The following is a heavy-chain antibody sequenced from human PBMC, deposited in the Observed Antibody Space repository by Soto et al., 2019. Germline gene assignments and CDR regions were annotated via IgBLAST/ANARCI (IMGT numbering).Heavy chain of an antibody. Sequence: QVQLVESGGGVVQPGRSLRLSCAASGFTFSSYGMHWVRQAPGKGLEWVAVIWYDGSNKYYADSVKGRFTISRDNSKNTLYLQMNSLRAEDTAVYYCAREELAVAVYDYWGQGTLVTVSS. CDR3: AREELAVAVYDY. V-gene: IGHV3-33*01. D-gene: IGHD6-19*01. J-gene: IGHJ4*02. CDR1: GFTFSSYG. CDR2: IWYDGSNK.